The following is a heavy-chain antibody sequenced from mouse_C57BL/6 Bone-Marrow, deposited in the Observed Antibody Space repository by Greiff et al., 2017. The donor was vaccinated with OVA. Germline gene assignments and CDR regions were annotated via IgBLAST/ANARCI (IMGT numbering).Heavy chain of an antibody. CDR3: ARHYGPGY. CDR2: IYPGDGDT. J-gene: IGHJ2*01. D-gene: IGHD1-2*01. V-gene: IGHV1-82*01. Sequence: QVQLQQSGPELVKPGASVKISCKASGYAFSSSWMNWVKQRPGKGLEWIGRIYPGDGDTNYNGKFKGKATLTADKSSSTAYMQLSSLTSEDSAVYFCARHYGPGYWGQGTTLTVSS. CDR1: GYAFSSSW.